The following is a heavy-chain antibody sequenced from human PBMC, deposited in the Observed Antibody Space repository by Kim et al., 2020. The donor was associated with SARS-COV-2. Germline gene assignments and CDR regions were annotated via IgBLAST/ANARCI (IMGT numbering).Heavy chain of an antibody. Sequence: GGSLRLSCAASGFTFSSYAMHWVRQAPGKGLEWVAVISYDGSNKYYADSVKGRFTISRDNSKNTLYLQMNSLRAEDTAVYYCARDMWFGELSLLTFDYWGQGTLVTVSS. D-gene: IGHD3-10*01. CDR3: ARDMWFGELSLLTFDY. V-gene: IGHV3-30-3*01. CDR1: GFTFSSYA. CDR2: ISYDGSNK. J-gene: IGHJ4*02.